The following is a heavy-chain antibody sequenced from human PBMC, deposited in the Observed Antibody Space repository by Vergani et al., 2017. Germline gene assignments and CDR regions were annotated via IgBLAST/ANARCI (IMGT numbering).Heavy chain of an antibody. CDR1: GFTFSSYA. D-gene: IGHD3-22*01. CDR2: ISGSGGST. V-gene: IGHV3-23*01. J-gene: IGHJ2*01. Sequence: EVQLLESGGGLVQPGGSLRLSCAASGFTFSSYAMSWVRQAPWKGLEWVSAISGSGGSTYYADSVKGRFTISRDNSKNTLYLQMNSLRAEDTAVYYCAKEADSSGYYYIDWYFDLWGRGTLVTVSS. CDR3: AKEADSSGYYYIDWYFDL.